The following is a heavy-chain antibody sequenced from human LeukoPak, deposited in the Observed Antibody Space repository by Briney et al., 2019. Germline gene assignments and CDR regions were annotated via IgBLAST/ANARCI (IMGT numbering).Heavy chain of an antibody. CDR1: GFTFSTCG. CDR3: ARDHQLPIVHYFDH. D-gene: IGHD2-2*01. V-gene: IGHV3-48*02. J-gene: IGHJ4*02. Sequence: PGGSLRLSCVASGFTFSTCGMNWVRQAPGKGLEWVSFISSSSGTTYYADSVKGRFTISRDNAKNSLYLQMNSLRHLDTAVYYCARDHQLPIVHYFDHWGQGILVTVSS. CDR2: ISSSSGTT.